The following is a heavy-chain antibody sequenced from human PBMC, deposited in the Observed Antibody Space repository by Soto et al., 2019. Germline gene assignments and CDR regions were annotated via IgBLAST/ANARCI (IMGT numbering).Heavy chain of an antibody. Sequence: SETLSLTCTVSGGSISSYYWSWIRQPPGKGLEWIGYIYYSGSTNYNPSLKSRVTISVDTSKNQFSLKLSSVTAADTAVYYCARDRGSSWYFDYWGQGTLVTV. D-gene: IGHD6-13*01. CDR2: IYYSGST. CDR1: GGSISSYY. CDR3: ARDRGSSWYFDY. J-gene: IGHJ4*02. V-gene: IGHV4-59*01.